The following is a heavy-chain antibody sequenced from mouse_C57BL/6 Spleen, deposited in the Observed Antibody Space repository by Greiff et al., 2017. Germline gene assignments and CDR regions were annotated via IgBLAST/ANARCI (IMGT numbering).Heavy chain of an antibody. CDR2: INPNNGGT. J-gene: IGHJ2*01. D-gene: IGHD1-1*01. CDR3: ARGSHYYPFDY. V-gene: IGHV1-26*01. CDR1: GYTFTDYY. Sequence: VQLQQSGPELVKPGASVKISCKASGYTFTDYYMNWVKQSHGKSLEWIGDINPNNGGTSYNQKFKGKATLTVDKSSSTAYMELRSLTSEDSAVYYCARGSHYYPFDYWGQGTTLTVSS.